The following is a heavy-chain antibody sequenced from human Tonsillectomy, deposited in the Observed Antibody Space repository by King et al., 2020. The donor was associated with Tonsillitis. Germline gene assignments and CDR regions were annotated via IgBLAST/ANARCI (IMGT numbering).Heavy chain of an antibody. J-gene: IGHJ4*02. CDR2: IIPMSGTT. D-gene: IGHD3-16*01. V-gene: IGHV1-69*06. Sequence: QLVQSGAEVKKPGSSVRVSCKASGGTFSSYAISWVRQAPGQGLEWMGGIIPMSGTTTYAQKFQGRVTITADKSTSTAYMELSSLRSEDTAVYYCATTFRGGGIWGQGTLVTVSS. CDR3: ATTFRGGGI. CDR1: GGTFSSYA.